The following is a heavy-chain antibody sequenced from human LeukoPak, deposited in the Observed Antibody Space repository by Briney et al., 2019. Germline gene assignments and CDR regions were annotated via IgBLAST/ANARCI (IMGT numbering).Heavy chain of an antibody. V-gene: IGHV5-51*01. CDR2: IYPADSDT. J-gene: IGHJ4*02. Sequence: GESLQISCKGSGYSFTNYWIGWVRQMPGKGLEWMGIIYPADSDTKYSPSFQGQVTISADKSISTAYLHWSSLKASDTAMYYCASGISITATLFDYWGQGTPVTVSS. CDR3: ASGISITATLFDY. D-gene: IGHD2-15*01. CDR1: GYSFTNYW.